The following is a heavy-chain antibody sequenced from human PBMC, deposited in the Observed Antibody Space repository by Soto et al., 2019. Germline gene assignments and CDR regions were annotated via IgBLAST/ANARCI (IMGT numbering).Heavy chain of an antibody. CDR2: INPNSGGT. Sequence: ASVKVSCKASGYTFTGYYMHWVRQAPGQGLEWMGWINPNSGGTNYAQKFQGWVTMTRDTSISTAYMELSRLGSDDTAVYYCARALMSCTNGVCYKSPLTVPDYYYYGMDVWGQGTTVTVSS. CDR3: ARALMSCTNGVCYKSPLTVPDYYYYGMDV. D-gene: IGHD2-8*01. J-gene: IGHJ6*02. V-gene: IGHV1-2*04. CDR1: GYTFTGYY.